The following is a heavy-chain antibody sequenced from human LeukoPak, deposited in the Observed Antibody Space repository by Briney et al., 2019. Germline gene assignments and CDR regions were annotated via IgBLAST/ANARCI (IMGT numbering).Heavy chain of an antibody. D-gene: IGHD6-13*01. J-gene: IGHJ5*02. Sequence: ASVTVSCKASGGTFSSYAISWVRQAPGQGLEWMGGIIPIFGTANYAQKFQGRVTITADESTSTAYMELSSLRSEDTAVYYCAKVGGSSSWTGNWFDPWGQGTLVTVSS. CDR3: AKVGGSSSWTGNWFDP. CDR2: IIPIFGTA. V-gene: IGHV1-69*13. CDR1: GGTFSSYA.